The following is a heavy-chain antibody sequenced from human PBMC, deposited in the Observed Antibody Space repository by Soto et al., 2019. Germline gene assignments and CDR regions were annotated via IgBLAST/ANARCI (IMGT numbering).Heavy chain of an antibody. V-gene: IGHV3-23*01. Sequence: EVQLLESGGGLVQPGGSLRLSCAASGFTFSSYAMSWVRQAPGKGLEWVSAISGSGGSTYYADSVKGRFTISRDNSKNTLYLQMNSLRAEDTAVYYCAKDDSSSWSSALTSNYYYGMDVWGQGTTVTVSS. CDR1: GFTFSSYA. CDR2: ISGSGGST. J-gene: IGHJ6*02. CDR3: AKDDSSSWSSALTSNYYYGMDV. D-gene: IGHD6-13*01.